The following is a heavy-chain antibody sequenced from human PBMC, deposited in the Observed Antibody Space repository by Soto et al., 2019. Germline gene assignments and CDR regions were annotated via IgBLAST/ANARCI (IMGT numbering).Heavy chain of an antibody. J-gene: IGHJ4*02. Sequence: GGSLRLSCAASGFTFSSYAMSWVRQAPGKGLEWVSVIYSGGSTYYADSVKGRFTISRDNSKNTLYLQMNSLRAEDTAVYYCARGFPLFLEDSRPPGPIDYWGQGTLVTLSS. D-gene: IGHD3-3*01. V-gene: IGHV3-66*01. CDR1: GFTFSSYA. CDR3: ARGFPLFLEDSRPPGPIDY. CDR2: IYSGGST.